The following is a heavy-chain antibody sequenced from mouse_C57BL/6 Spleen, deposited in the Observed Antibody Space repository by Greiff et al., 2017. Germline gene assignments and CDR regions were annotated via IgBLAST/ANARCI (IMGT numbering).Heavy chain of an antibody. CDR1: GYTFTSYW. V-gene: IGHV1-69*01. J-gene: IGHJ1*03. CDR3: ARSTVVARWYFDV. D-gene: IGHD1-1*01. Sequence: QVQLQQPGAELVMPGASVKLSCKASGYTFTSYWMHWVKQRPGQGLEWIGEIDPSDSYTNYNQKFKGKSTLTVDKSSSTAYMQLSSLTSEDSAVXYCARSTVVARWYFDVWGTGTTVTVSS. CDR2: IDPSDSYT.